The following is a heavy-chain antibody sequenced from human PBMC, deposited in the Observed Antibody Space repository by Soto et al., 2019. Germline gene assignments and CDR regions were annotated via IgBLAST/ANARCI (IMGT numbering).Heavy chain of an antibody. V-gene: IGHV1-69*12. CDR2: IMPVFPTP. Sequence: QVQLVQSGAEVKKPGSSVKVSCKTSGGTFRTSAISWVRQAPGQGLEWMGGIMPVFPTPDYAQKFQGRVTIAAGESTGTACMELSSLRSEDTAVYYCAIDKDRQQLGGNYYYITDVWCQGTTVTVSS. CDR1: GGTFRTSA. D-gene: IGHD3-3*02. CDR3: AIDKDRQQLGGNYYYITDV. J-gene: IGHJ6*01.